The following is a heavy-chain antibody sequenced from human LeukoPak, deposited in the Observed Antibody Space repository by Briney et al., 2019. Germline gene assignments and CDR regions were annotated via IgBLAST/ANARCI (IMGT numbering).Heavy chain of an antibody. D-gene: IGHD3-22*01. V-gene: IGHV4-4*07. CDR1: GDSIRGYS. J-gene: IGHJ5*02. CDR3: AREGGYDSSGYYRNWFDP. CDR2: IHTSGGT. Sequence: SETLSLTCTVSGDSIRGYSRSWIRQPAGKGLEWIGRIHTSGGTNYNPSLKSRVTMSVDTSKNQFSLKLNSVTAADTAVYYCAREGGYDSSGYYRNWFDPWGQGTLVTVSS.